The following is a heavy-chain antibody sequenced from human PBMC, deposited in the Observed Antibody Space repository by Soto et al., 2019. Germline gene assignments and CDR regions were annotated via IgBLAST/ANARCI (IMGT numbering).Heavy chain of an antibody. CDR3: ARHGPYRMVATEGFWFDP. J-gene: IGHJ5*02. CDR1: GGSISSSSYY. V-gene: IGHV4-39*01. Sequence: QLQLQESGPGLVKPSETLSLTCTVSGGSISSSSYYWGWIRQPPGKGLEWIGSIYYSGSTYYNPSLKSRVTISVDTSKNQFSLKLSSVTAADTAVYYCARHGPYRMVATEGFWFDPWGQGTLVTVSS. CDR2: IYYSGST. D-gene: IGHD5-12*01.